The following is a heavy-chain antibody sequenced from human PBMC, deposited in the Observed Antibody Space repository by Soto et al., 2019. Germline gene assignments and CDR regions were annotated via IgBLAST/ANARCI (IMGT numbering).Heavy chain of an antibody. V-gene: IGHV5-51*01. J-gene: IGHJ6*02. Sequence: GESLKISCKASGYIFNNHWIGWVRQMPGKGLEWMGIIFPSDSDTRYSPSFQGQVTISADKSITTAYLQWSSLKASNTAKYYCARHSLIVPPLHVLDVWGQGTRVTVSS. CDR2: IFPSDSDT. CDR1: GYIFNNHW. CDR3: ARHSLIVPPLHVLDV. D-gene: IGHD1-26*01.